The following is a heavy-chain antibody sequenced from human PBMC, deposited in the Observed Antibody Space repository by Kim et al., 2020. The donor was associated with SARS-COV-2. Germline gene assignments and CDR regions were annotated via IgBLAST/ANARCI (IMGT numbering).Heavy chain of an antibody. CDR2: IHSSGTT. V-gene: IGHV4-39*01. Sequence: SETLSLTCTVSGDSVSNNEYYWAWIRQTPGKGLEWIGSIHSSGTTDHTPSLRGRVSQSVDTPKNQISLRLSSVTAADTAVYYCARHGFTPGSPFDYWGHGTRVTVSS. CDR3: ARHGFTPGSPFDY. J-gene: IGHJ4*01. D-gene: IGHD3-10*01. CDR1: GDSVSNNEYY.